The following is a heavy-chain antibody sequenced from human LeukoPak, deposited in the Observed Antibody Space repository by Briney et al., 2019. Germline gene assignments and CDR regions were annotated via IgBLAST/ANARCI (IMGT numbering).Heavy chain of an antibody. D-gene: IGHD3-22*01. CDR1: GGSISSGDYY. V-gene: IGHV4-30-4*08. CDR2: IYYSGST. Sequence: SETLSLTCTVSGGSISSGDYYWSWIRQPPGKGLEWIGYIYYSGSTYYNPSLKSRVTISVDTSKNQFSLKLSSVTAADTAVYYCARDDDSSGPGGWFDPWGQGTLVTVSS. CDR3: ARDDDSSGPGGWFDP. J-gene: IGHJ5*02.